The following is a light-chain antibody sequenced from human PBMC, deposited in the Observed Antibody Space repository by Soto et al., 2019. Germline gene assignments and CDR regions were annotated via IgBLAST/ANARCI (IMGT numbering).Light chain of an antibody. V-gene: IGKV1-6*01. CDR2: AAS. CDR1: QGIRND. Sequence: ASQMTQSPASRSASVGEGGTSACRASQGIRNDLGWYQQKPGKAPKLLIYAASNLQTGVPSRFSGSGSGTDFTLTISSLQPEDFATYYCLQDYNYPWTFGQGTKVDIK. CDR3: LQDYNYPWT. J-gene: IGKJ1*01.